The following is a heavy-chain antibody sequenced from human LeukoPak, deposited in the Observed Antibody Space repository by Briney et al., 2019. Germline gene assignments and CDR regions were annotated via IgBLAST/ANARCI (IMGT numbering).Heavy chain of an antibody. V-gene: IGHV4-34*01. J-gene: IGHJ4*02. D-gene: IGHD1-26*01. Sequence: SETLSFTCAVYGGSFSGYYWSWIRQPPGKGLEWIGEINHSGSTNYNPSLKSRVTISVDTSKNQFSLKLSSVTAADTAVYYCARGGGSYYFNYWGQGTLVTVSS. CDR2: INHSGST. CDR3: ARGGGSYYFNY. CDR1: GGSFSGYY.